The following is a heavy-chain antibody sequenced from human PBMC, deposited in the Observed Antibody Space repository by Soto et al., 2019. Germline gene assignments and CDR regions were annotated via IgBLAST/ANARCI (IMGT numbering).Heavy chain of an antibody. CDR1: GFTFSGSA. J-gene: IGHJ5*02. CDR3: TRRVLIPGIPVAGSRGTSWFDP. V-gene: IGHV3-73*02. D-gene: IGHD6-19*01. CDR2: IRSKANSYAT. Sequence: EVQLVESGGGLVQPGGSLKLSCAASGFTFSGSAMHWVRQASGKGLEWVGRIRSKANSYATAYAASVKGRFTISRDDSKNTAYLQMNSLKTEDTAVYYCTRRVLIPGIPVAGSRGTSWFDPWGQGTLVTVSS.